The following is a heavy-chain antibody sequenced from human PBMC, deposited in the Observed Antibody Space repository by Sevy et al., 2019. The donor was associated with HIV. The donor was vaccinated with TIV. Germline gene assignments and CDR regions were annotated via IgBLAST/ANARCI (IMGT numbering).Heavy chain of an antibody. J-gene: IGHJ6*02. CDR1: GFTFSSYG. CDR2: ISWDGGST. CDR3: AKDSHGMDV. V-gene: IGHV3-43D*04. Sequence: GGSLRLSCAASGFTFSSYGMHWVRQAPGKGLEWVSLISWDGGSTYYADSVKGRFTISRDNSKNSLYLQMNSLRAEDTALYYCAKDSHGMDVWGQGTTVTVSS.